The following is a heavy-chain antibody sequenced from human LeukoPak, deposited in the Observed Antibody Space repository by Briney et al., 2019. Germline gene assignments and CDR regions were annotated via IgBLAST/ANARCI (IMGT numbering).Heavy chain of an antibody. CDR3: ARAPTYYYDSSGYSSRHTWIDP. CDR1: GYTFTGYN. V-gene: IGHV1-2*02. D-gene: IGHD3-22*01. J-gene: IGHJ5*02. Sequence: ASVKVSCKPSGYTFTGYNVHWVRQAPGQGLEWMGWINPNTGGTNYAQKFQGRVTMTRDTSISTAYMELRSLRSDDTAVYYCARAPTYYYDSSGYSSRHTWIDPWGQGTLVTVSS. CDR2: INPNTGGT.